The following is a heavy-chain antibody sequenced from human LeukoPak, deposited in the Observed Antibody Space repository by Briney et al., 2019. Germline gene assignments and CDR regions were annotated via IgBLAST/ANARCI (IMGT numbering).Heavy chain of an antibody. V-gene: IGHV1-2*02. CDR3: ASTRPESPGFDY. CDR1: GYTFTSYG. D-gene: IGHD2-2*01. CDR2: INPNSGGT. Sequence: GASVKVSCKASGYTFTSYGISWVRQAPGQGLEWMGWINPNSGGTNYAQKFQGRVTMTRDTSISTAYMELSRLRSDDTAVYYCASTRPESPGFDYWGQGTLVTVSS. J-gene: IGHJ4*02.